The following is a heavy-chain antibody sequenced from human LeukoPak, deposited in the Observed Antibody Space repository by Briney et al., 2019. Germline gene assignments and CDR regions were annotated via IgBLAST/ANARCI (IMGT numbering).Heavy chain of an antibody. J-gene: IGHJ4*02. V-gene: IGHV1-69*01. CDR3: ARYILGFGEFPPYFDY. D-gene: IGHD3-10*01. CDR1: GGTFISYA. CDR2: IIPIFGTA. Sequence: APVKVSCKASGGTFISYAISWVRQAPGQGLEWMGGIIPIFGTANYAQKFQGRVTITADESTSTAYMELSSLRSEDTAVYYCARYILGFGEFPPYFDYWGQGTLVTVSS.